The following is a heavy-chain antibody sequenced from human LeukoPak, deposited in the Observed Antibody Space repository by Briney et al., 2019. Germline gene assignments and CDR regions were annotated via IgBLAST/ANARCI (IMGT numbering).Heavy chain of an antibody. J-gene: IGHJ4*02. D-gene: IGHD1-14*01. CDR2: ISSGSTYI. CDR3: ARDNHGSFDY. Sequence: PGGSLRLSCAASGFSFSTYYVNWVRQAPGKGLERVSCISSGSTYIFYADSVRGRFAISRDNAENSLYLQMNSLRAEDTAVYYCARDNHGSFDYWGQGSLVTVSS. CDR1: GFSFSTYY. V-gene: IGHV3-21*01.